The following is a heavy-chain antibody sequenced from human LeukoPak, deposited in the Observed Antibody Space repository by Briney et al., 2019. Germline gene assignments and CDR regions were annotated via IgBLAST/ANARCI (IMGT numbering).Heavy chain of an antibody. CDR2: ISGSGGST. V-gene: IGHV3-23*01. J-gene: IGHJ4*02. CDR3: AKDGYYYGSGSYYSTPVDY. CDR1: GFTFSSYA. Sequence: GGSLRLSCAASGFTFSSYAMSWVRQAPGKGLEWVSAISGSGGSTYYADSVKGRFTISRDNSKNTLYLQMSSLRAEDTAVYYCAKDGYYYGSGSYYSTPVDYWGQGTLVTVSS. D-gene: IGHD3-10*01.